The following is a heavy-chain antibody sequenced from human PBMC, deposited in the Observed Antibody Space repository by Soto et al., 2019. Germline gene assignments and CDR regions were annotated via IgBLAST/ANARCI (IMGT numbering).Heavy chain of an antibody. Sequence: QVQLVESGGGVGQPGRSLRLSCAASGFTFSGYAMHWVRQXPGXXXXWVAVISYDGSNKYYADSVKGRFTISRDNSKXXXXXXXXXXXXXXXXXXXXXXXXXXXXXXXXXXXVWGQGTTVTVSS. CDR2: ISYDGSNK. CDR3: XXXXXXXXXXXXXXXV. CDR1: GFTFSGYA. J-gene: IGHJ6*02. V-gene: IGHV3-30-3*01.